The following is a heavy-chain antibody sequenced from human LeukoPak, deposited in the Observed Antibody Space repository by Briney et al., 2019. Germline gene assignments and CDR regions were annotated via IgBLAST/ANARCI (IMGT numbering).Heavy chain of an antibody. V-gene: IGHV4-59*01. J-gene: IGHJ4*02. CDR3: ARGVSSGWPDY. D-gene: IGHD6-19*01. Sequence: SETLSLTCTVSGGSLSSYYWSWIRQPPGKGLEWIGYIYYSGSTNYNPSLKSRVTISVDTSKNQFSLKLSSVTAADTAVYYCARGVSSGWPDYWGQGTLVTVSS. CDR1: GGSLSSYY. CDR2: IYYSGST.